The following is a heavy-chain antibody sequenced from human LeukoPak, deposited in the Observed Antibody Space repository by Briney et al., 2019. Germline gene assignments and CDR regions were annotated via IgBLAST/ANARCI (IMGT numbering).Heavy chain of an antibody. CDR3: VSITIFGPV. Sequence: PGGSLRLSCAASGFTFSSHGMNWVRQAPGKGLEWVSAISGSGGSTYYADSVKGRFTISRDNSKNTLYLQMNSLRAEDTAVYYCVSITIFGPVWGKGTTVTVSS. V-gene: IGHV3-23*01. CDR2: ISGSGGST. CDR1: GFTFSSHG. J-gene: IGHJ6*04. D-gene: IGHD3-3*01.